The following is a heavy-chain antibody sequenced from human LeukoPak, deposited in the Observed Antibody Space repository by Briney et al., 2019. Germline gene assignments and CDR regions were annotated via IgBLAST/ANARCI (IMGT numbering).Heavy chain of an antibody. D-gene: IGHD2-2*01. CDR3: ARGFVLGYCSSTSCPDY. Sequence: GGSLRLSCAASGFTVSSNYMSWVRQTPGKGLEWVSVIYSGGSTYYADSVKGRFTISRDNSKNTLYLQMNSLRAEDTAVYYCARGFVLGYCSSTSCPDYWGQGTLVTVSS. J-gene: IGHJ4*02. V-gene: IGHV3-66*02. CDR1: GFTVSSNY. CDR2: IYSGGST.